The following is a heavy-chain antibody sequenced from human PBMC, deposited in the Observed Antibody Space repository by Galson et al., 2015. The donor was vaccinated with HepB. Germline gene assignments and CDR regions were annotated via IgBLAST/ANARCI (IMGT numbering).Heavy chain of an antibody. CDR3: VSPYCTNGVCYSDYYGMDV. CDR2: IIPIFGTA. D-gene: IGHD2-8*01. Sequence: SVKVSCKASGGTFSSYAISWVRQAPGQGLEWMGGIIPIFGTANYAQKFQGRVTITADESTSTAYMELSSLRSEDTAVYYCVSPYCTNGVCYSDYYGMDVWGQGTTVTVSS. CDR1: GGTFSSYA. J-gene: IGHJ6*02. V-gene: IGHV1-69*13.